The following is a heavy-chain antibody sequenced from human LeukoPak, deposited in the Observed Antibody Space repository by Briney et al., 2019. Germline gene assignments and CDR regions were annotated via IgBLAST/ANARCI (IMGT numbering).Heavy chain of an antibody. V-gene: IGHV3-21*04. Sequence: PGGSLRLSCAASGFTFSSYSMNWVRQAPGKGLEWVSSISSSSSYKYYADSVKGRFTISRDNAKNSLYLQMNSLRAEDTAVYYCARDLIVGGNHDAFDIWGQGTMVTVSS. CDR2: ISSSSSYK. J-gene: IGHJ3*02. D-gene: IGHD1-26*01. CDR1: GFTFSSYS. CDR3: ARDLIVGGNHDAFDI.